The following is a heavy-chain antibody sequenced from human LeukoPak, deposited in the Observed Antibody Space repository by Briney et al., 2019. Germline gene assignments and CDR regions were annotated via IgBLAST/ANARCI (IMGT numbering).Heavy chain of an antibody. J-gene: IGHJ1*01. CDR2: ISGSGST. V-gene: IGHV3-23*01. CDR3: ARDFHLRTLSPAEYFQH. Sequence: GSLRLSCAASGFTFSSYAMSWVRQAPGKGLEWVSAISGSGSTYYADSVKGRFTISRDNSKNTLYLQMNSLRAEDTAVYYCARDFHLRTLSPAEYFQHWGQGTLVTVSS. CDR1: GFTFSSYA.